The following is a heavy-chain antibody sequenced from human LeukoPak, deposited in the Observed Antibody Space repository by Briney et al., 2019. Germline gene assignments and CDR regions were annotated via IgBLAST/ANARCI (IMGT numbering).Heavy chain of an antibody. D-gene: IGHD2-15*01. J-gene: IGHJ4*02. CDR3: AGRHCSGGGCYFAGADPFDY. CDR2: INQDGSEK. CDR1: GFSFNNDW. Sequence: GGSLRLSCATSGFSFNNDWMDWVRQAPGKGLEWVANINQDGSEKNCLDSVKGRFTISRDNAQNSLYLQMNGLRVEDTAVYFCAGRHCSGGGCYFAGADPFDYWGQGTLVTVSS. V-gene: IGHV3-7*03.